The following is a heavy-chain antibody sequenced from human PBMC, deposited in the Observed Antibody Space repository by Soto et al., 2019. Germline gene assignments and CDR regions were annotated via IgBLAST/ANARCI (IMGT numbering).Heavy chain of an antibody. V-gene: IGHV6-1*01. CDR3: ARSRRVGGSKDYYYGMDV. D-gene: IGHD1-26*01. CDR2: TYYRSKWYN. CDR1: GDSGSSNSAA. J-gene: IGHJ6*02. Sequence: SQTLSLTCAISGDSGSSNSAAWNWIRQSPSRGLEWLGRTYYRSKWYNDYAVSVKSRITINPDTSKNQFSLQLNSVTPEDTAVYYCARSRRVGGSKDYYYGMDVWGQGTSVTVSS.